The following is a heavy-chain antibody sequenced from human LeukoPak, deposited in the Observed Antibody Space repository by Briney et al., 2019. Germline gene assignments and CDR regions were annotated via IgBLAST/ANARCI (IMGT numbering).Heavy chain of an antibody. Sequence: GGSLKISGKGSGSNFTNYWIGGVRQLPGKGLEWMGIIYPGDSDTRYSPSFQGQVTISADKSISTAYLQWSSLKASDTAMYYCARLYSNYGFGSGYFDLWGRGTLVTVSS. J-gene: IGHJ2*01. CDR2: IYPGDSDT. D-gene: IGHD4-11*01. CDR1: GSNFTNYW. V-gene: IGHV5-51*01. CDR3: ARLYSNYGFGSGYFDL.